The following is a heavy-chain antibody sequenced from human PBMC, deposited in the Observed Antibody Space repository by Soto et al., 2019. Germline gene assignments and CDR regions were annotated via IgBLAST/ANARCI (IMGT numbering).Heavy chain of an antibody. Sequence: QVQLQESGPGLVKPSETLSLTCTVSGGSISSYYWSWIRQPPGKGLEWIASVYYSGSTNYNPSLKSRVTISMGTSKNQFSLTMSSVTAADTAVYYCASSSGWYYFDYWGQGTLVIVSS. D-gene: IGHD6-19*01. CDR3: ASSSGWYYFDY. CDR1: GGSISSYY. CDR2: VYYSGST. J-gene: IGHJ4*02. V-gene: IGHV4-59*01.